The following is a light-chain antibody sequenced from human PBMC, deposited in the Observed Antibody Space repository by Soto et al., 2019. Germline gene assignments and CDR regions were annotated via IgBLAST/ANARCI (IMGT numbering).Light chain of an antibody. CDR1: PSTSTY. CDR3: QQYNSYYPYT. CDR2: GAS. J-gene: IGKJ2*01. Sequence: IQMTQSPSTLSASVGARVTTTCRAGPSTSTYLDWYQQKAGKGPKLRLYGASNLASGDPSRFSGSGSGTEFSLTISSLQPDDFAAYYCQQYNSYYPYTFGRGTKLECK. V-gene: IGKV1-5*01.